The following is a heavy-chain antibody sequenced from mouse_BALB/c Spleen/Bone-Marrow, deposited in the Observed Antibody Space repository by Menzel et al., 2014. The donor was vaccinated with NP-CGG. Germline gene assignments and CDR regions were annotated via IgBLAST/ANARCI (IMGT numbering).Heavy chain of an antibody. CDR1: GYSFTGYF. J-gene: IGHJ4*01. CDR3: GRGGVYYAMDY. V-gene: IGHV1-37*01. Sequence: EVQLQQSGPELVKPGASVKISCKASGYSFTGYFMNWAKQSHGKSLEWIGRINPYNGDTFYNQKFKGKATLTVDQSSSTAHMELLSLTSEDSAVYYCGRGGVYYAMDYWGQGTSVTVSS. D-gene: IGHD1-1*02. CDR2: INPYNGDT.